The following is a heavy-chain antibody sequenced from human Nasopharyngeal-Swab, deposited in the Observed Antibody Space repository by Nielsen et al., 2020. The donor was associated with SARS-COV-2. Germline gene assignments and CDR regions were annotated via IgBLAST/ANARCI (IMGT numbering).Heavy chain of an antibody. CDR2: ISGSGGST. V-gene: IGHV3-23*01. D-gene: IGHD6-6*01. CDR1: GFTFSSYA. Sequence: ESLQISCAASGFTFSSYAMSWVRQAPGKGLEWVSAISGSGGSTYYADSVKGRFTISRDNSKNTLYLQMNSLRAEDTAVYYCAKFSSSRIYYYYYMDVWGKGTTVTVSS. J-gene: IGHJ6*03. CDR3: AKFSSSRIYYYYYMDV.